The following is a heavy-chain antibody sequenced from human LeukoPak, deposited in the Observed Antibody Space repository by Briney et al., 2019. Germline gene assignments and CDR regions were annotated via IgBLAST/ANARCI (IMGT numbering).Heavy chain of an antibody. CDR1: GFTFSSYG. V-gene: IGHV3-30*02. D-gene: IGHD3-16*01. CDR2: IRYDGSNK. CDR3: AKDFGGYPYYYYYYYMDV. Sequence: GGSLRLSCAASGFTFSSYGMHWARQAPGKGLEWVALIRYDGSNKYYADSVKGRFTISRDNSKNTLYLQMNSLRAEDTAVYYCAKDFGGYPYYYYYYYMDVWGKGTTVTVSS. J-gene: IGHJ6*03.